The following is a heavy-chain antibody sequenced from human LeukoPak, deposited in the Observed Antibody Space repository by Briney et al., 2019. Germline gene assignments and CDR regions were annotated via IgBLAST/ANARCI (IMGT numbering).Heavy chain of an antibody. J-gene: IGHJ4*02. CDR1: GYTFNTYD. V-gene: IGHV1-18*01. CDR3: GRLVAGRGRIDY. CDR2: INTYNGNT. D-gene: IGHD2-15*01. Sequence: ASVKVSCKASGYTFNTYDISWVRQAPGQGLEWMGWINTYNGNTHYTQNLQGRITMTTDTSTSTAYMELRRLRSDDTAVYYCGRLVAGRGRIDYWGQGTLVTVSS.